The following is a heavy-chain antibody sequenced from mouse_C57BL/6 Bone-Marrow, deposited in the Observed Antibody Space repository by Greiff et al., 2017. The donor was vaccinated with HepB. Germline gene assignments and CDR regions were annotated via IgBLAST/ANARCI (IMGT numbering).Heavy chain of an antibody. CDR3: ASRHRYANDY. CDR2: IRNKANGYTT. V-gene: IGHV7-3*01. D-gene: IGHD6-1*01. Sequence: EVKLMESGGGLVQPGGSLSLSCAASGFTFTDYYMSWVRQPPGKALEWLGFIRNKANGYTTEYSASVQGRITISRDNSQSFLYLQMNALRAEDSATYYCASRHRYANDYWGQGTSVTVSS. J-gene: IGHJ4*01. CDR1: GFTFTDYY.